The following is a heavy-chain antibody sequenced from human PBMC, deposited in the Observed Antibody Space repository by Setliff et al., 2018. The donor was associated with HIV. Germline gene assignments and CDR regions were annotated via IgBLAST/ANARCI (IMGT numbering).Heavy chain of an antibody. J-gene: IGHJ3*02. CDR1: GFTFSAHG. V-gene: IGHV3-30*02. CDR2: INYDESSE. Sequence: GGSLRLSCAASGFTFSAHGMHWVRQAPGKGLEWVAFINYDESSEYYVDSVKGRVTITRDNSKNTVDLQMNSLRAEDTAVYYCAKDGDYSNWDYDAFDIWGQGTMVTVSS. D-gene: IGHD1-7*01. CDR3: AKDGDYSNWDYDAFDI.